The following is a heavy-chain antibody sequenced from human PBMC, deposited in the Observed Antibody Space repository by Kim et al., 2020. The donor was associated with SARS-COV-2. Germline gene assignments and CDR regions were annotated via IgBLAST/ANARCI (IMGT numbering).Heavy chain of an antibody. CDR3: ASRIAVAGPIVGY. V-gene: IGHV4-34*01. CDR2: INHSGST. CDR1: GGSFSGYY. J-gene: IGHJ4*02. Sequence: SETLSLTCAVYGGSFSGYYWSWIRQPPGKGLEWIGEINHSGSTNYNPSLKSRVTISVDTSKNQFSLKLSSVTAADTAVYYCASRIAVAGPIVGYWGQGTLVTVSS. D-gene: IGHD6-19*01.